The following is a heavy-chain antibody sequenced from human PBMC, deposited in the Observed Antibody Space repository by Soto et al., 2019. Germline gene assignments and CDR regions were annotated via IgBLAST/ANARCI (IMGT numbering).Heavy chain of an antibody. V-gene: IGHV4-4*02. D-gene: IGHD1-7*01. CDR3: ARDRITGTTHAFEI. CDR2: IYHNRYT. Sequence: QVQLQESGPELVQPSGTLSLTCAVSGGSISETNWWTWVRQPPGKGLEWIGEIYHNRYTNYNPGLKSRVAMSVDTSENQFSLGLSSVTAADSAVYYCARDRITGTTHAFEIWGQGKMVTVSS. CDR1: GGSISETNW. J-gene: IGHJ3*02.